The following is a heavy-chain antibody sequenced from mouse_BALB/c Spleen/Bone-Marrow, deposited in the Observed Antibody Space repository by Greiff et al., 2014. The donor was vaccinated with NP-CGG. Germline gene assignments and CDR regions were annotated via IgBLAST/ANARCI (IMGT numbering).Heavy chain of an antibody. CDR1: GFNIKDTY. V-gene: IGHV14-3*02. J-gene: IGHJ2*01. CDR2: IDPANGNT. CDR3: ARYDYGVSFDY. D-gene: IGHD2-4*01. Sequence: EVQLQQSGAELVKPGASVKLSCTASGFNIKDTYMHWVKQRPEQGLEWIGRIDPANGNTKYDPKFQGKATITADTSSNTAYLQLSSLTSEDTAVYYCARYDYGVSFDYWGQGTTLTVSS.